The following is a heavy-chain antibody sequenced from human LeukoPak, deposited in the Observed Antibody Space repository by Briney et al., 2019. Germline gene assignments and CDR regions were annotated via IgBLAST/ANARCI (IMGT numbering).Heavy chain of an antibody. D-gene: IGHD5-12*01. CDR1: GFTFSSYA. J-gene: IGHJ4*02. V-gene: IGHV3-23*01. CDR2: ISGSGGST. CDR3: AKDLRYSGYDGLDY. Sequence: GGSLRLSCAASGFTFSSYAMSWVRQAPGKGLEWVSAISGSGGSTYYADSVKGRFTISRDNSKNTPYLQMNSLRAEDTAVYYCAKDLRYSGYDGLDYWGQGTLVTVSS.